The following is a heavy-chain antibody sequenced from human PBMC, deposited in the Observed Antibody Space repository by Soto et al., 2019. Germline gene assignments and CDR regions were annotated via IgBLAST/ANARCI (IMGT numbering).Heavy chain of an antibody. V-gene: IGHV4-34*01. Sequence: SETLSLTCAVHGGSFSGYYWSWIRQPPGKGLEWIGEINHSGSTNYNPSLKSRVTISVDTSKNQFSLKLSSVTAADTAVYYCARGQLWSGYYTPFDYWGQGTLVTVSS. CDR2: INHSGST. CDR3: ARGQLWSGYYTPFDY. D-gene: IGHD3-3*01. CDR1: GGSFSGYY. J-gene: IGHJ4*02.